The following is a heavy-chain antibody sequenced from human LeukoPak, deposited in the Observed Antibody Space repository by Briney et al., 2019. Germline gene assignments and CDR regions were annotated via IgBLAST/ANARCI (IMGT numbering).Heavy chain of an antibody. CDR2: ISFDGKNK. D-gene: IGHD1-26*01. J-gene: IGHJ3*02. Sequence: GGSLRLSCTASGFTFNSHAMHWVRQAPGKGLEWVAFISFDGKNKDYGDSVKGRFTVSRDNSENTLHLQMNNLRTDDTAIFYCARQKWELIRWSAAFDIWGRGTMVTVSS. CDR3: ARQKWELIRWSAAFDI. V-gene: IGHV3-30*04. CDR1: GFTFNSHA.